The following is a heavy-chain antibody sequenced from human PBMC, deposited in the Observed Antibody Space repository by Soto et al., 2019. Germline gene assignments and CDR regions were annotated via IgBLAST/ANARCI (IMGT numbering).Heavy chain of an antibody. CDR2: INHSRST. CDR1: GGSFSGYY. D-gene: IGHD6-13*01. CDR3: ARDGQQLVKFDY. J-gene: IGHJ4*02. V-gene: IGHV4-34*01. Sequence: SETLSLTCAVYGGSFSGYYWSWIRQPPGKGLEWIGEINHSRSTNYNPSLKSRVTISVDTSKNQFSLKLSSVTVADTAVYYCARDGQQLVKFDYWGQGTLVTFS.